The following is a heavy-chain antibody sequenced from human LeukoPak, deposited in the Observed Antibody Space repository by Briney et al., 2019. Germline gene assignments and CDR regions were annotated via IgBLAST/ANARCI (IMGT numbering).Heavy chain of an antibody. CDR3: ARSPDSWSGYYPFDY. Sequence: GESLRLSCTASGFTFSNFWMGWVRQAPGKGLEWVANIKQDETEKFYLGSVKGRFTISRDNSKNTLYLQMTSLRAEDSAVYYCARSPDSWSGYYPFDYWGQGTLVTVSS. J-gene: IGHJ4*02. CDR2: IKQDETEK. V-gene: IGHV3-7*03. D-gene: IGHD3-3*01. CDR1: GFTFSNFW.